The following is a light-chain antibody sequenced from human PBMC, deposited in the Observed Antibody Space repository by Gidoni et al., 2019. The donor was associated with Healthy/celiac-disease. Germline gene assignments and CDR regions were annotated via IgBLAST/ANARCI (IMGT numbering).Light chain of an antibody. Sequence: DLQMTPSPSSLSASVGDRVTITCRASQSINSYLNWYQQKPGKAPKLLIYAASSLQSAVPSRFSGSGSGTDFTLTISSLQPEDFATYYCQQSYSTPQTFGQGTKLEIK. V-gene: IGKV1-39*01. CDR1: QSINSY. CDR2: AAS. CDR3: QQSYSTPQT. J-gene: IGKJ2*01.